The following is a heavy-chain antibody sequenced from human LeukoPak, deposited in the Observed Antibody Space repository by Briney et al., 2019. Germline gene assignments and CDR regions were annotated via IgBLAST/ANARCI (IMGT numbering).Heavy chain of an antibody. CDR3: ARDLGYDSSGYYFDY. D-gene: IGHD3-22*01. J-gene: IGHJ4*02. CDR1: GGSISSYY. Sequence: SETLSLTCTVSGGSISSYYWSWIRQPPGKGLEWIGYIYYSGSTNYNPSLRSRVTISVDTSKNQFSLKLSSVTAADTAVYYCARDLGYDSSGYYFDYWGQGTLVTVSS. V-gene: IGHV4-59*01. CDR2: IYYSGST.